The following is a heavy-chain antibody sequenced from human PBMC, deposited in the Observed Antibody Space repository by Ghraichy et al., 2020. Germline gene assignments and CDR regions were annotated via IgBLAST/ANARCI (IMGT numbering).Heavy chain of an antibody. J-gene: IGHJ5*02. V-gene: IGHV3-30*18. Sequence: GGSLRLSCSASGFTFKDYGIHWVRQAPGKGLEWVAVISYDGSYKYYGDSVRGRFSISRDNFRNTLYLQMNSLRAEDTAVYYCAKDSGIFGVMIKENWFDPWGQGTLVTVSS. CDR3: AKDSGIFGVMIKENWFDP. CDR2: ISYDGSYK. CDR1: GFTFKDYG. D-gene: IGHD3-3*01.